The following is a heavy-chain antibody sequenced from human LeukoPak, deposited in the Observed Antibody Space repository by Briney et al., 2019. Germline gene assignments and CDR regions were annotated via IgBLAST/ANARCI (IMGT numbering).Heavy chain of an antibody. CDR3: ASLMIVVAAFDY. J-gene: IGHJ4*02. D-gene: IGHD3-22*01. Sequence: PSETLSLTCTVSGGSISSPTYYWAWIRQPPGQELEWIKTIHYSGSTYDNPSLKSRVTISVDTSKNQFSLKLSSVTAADTAVYYCASLMIVVAAFDYWGQGTLVTVSS. CDR1: GGSISSPTYY. CDR2: IHYSGST. V-gene: IGHV4-39*01.